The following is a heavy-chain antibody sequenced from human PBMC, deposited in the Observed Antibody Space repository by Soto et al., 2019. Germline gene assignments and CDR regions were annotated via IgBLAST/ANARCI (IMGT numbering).Heavy chain of an antibody. CDR3: ARTQLGNFDY. V-gene: IGHV4-59*01. Sequence: SETLSLTCAVSGGSISTFYWSWIRQPPGKGLEWIGYIYYTGSTNYNPSLKSRVTISVDTSKNQFSLKLSSVTAADTAVYYCARTQLGNFDYWGQGTLVTVSS. D-gene: IGHD7-27*01. J-gene: IGHJ4*02. CDR1: GGSISTFY. CDR2: IYYTGST.